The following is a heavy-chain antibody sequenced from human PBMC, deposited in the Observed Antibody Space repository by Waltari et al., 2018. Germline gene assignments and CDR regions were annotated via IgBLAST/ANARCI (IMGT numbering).Heavy chain of an antibody. CDR2: TYYRSRWYN. V-gene: IGHV6-1*01. D-gene: IGHD3-16*01. CDR3: ARDPPDGYTYFDY. CDR1: GDRVSSNTAP. J-gene: IGHJ4*02. Sequence: QVQLQQSGPGLVKPSQTLSLTCAISGDRVSSNTAPWNWIRQSPSRGLEWLGRTYYRSRWYNNYAVSVKSRITINQDTSKNQFSLQLSSVTPEDTAVYYCARDPPDGYTYFDYWGQGTLVTVSS.